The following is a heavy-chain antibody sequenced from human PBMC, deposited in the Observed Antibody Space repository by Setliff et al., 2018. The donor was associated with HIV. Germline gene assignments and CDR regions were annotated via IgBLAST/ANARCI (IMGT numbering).Heavy chain of an antibody. Sequence: ASVKVSCKASGYAFTSQFMHWVRQAPGKGLEWMGGFDPEDGETIYAQKFQGRVTMTEDTSTDTAYMELISLRSEDTAVYYCAPNLYGDYGLGDYYYGMDVWGQGTTVTVSS. J-gene: IGHJ6*02. CDR1: GYAFTSQF. CDR3: APNLYGDYGLGDYYYGMDV. CDR2: FDPEDGET. D-gene: IGHD4-17*01. V-gene: IGHV1-24*01.